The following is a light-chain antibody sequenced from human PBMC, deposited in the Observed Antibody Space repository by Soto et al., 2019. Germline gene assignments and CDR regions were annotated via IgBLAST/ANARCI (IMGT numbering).Light chain of an antibody. Sequence: EIVLTQSPGTLSLSPGERATLSCRASQSVSSTYLAWYQQKPGQAPRLLIYVASNRATAIPDRFSGSGSGTDFTLTISRLEPEDVAVYYCQQYGGSRWTFGQGTRVDI. V-gene: IGKV3-20*01. CDR2: VAS. J-gene: IGKJ1*01. CDR3: QQYGGSRWT. CDR1: QSVSSTY.